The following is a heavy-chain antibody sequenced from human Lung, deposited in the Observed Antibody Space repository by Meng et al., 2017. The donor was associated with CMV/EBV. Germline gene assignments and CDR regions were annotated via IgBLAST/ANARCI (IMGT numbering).Heavy chain of an antibody. CDR1: GGTFSSYA. CDR2: IIPVLGTA. D-gene: IGHD3-22*01. CDR3: ARVVPPSYYYDSSGYYDY. V-gene: IGHV1-69*05. Sequence: SXXVSXKASGGTFSSYAISWVRQAPGQGLEWMGGIIPVLGTANYPQKFQGRVTITTDESTSTAYMELSSLRSDDTAVYYCARVVPPSYYYDSSGYYDYWXQGTLVTVSS. J-gene: IGHJ4*02.